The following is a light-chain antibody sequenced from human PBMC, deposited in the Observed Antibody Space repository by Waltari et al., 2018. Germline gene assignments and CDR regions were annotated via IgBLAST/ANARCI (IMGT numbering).Light chain of an antibody. J-gene: IGKJ2*01. CDR2: AAS. Sequence: DIQMTQSPSSLSASVGDRVTITCRASQSISSYLNWHQQKPGKAPKLLIYAASSLQSGVPSRFSGSGSGTDFTLTISSLQPEDFATYYCQQSYSTPPEPTFGQGTKLEIK. CDR3: QQSYSTPPEPT. CDR1: QSISSY. V-gene: IGKV1-39*01.